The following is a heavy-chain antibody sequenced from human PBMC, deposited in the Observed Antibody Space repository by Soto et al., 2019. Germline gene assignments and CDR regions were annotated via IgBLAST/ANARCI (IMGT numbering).Heavy chain of an antibody. CDR2: ISPMFGAA. J-gene: IGHJ4*02. CDR1: GGTFNTYA. D-gene: IGHD3-10*01. V-gene: IGHV1-69*19. CDR3: AREVQVHTPAFVY. Sequence: QVQLVQSGAEMKKPGSSVKVSCQSSGGTFNTYAMNWVRQAPGQGPEWMGDISPMFGAANYAPKFQGRVTITADESTGTSYMQFSSLTPEDTALYFCAREVQVHTPAFVYWGQGTLVTVSS.